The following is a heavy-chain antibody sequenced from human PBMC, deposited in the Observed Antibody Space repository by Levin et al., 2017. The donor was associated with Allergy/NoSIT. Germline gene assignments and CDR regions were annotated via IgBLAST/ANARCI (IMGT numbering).Heavy chain of an antibody. V-gene: IGHV4-39*07. J-gene: IGHJ3*02. CDR1: GGSISSNNYY. CDR2: IYYSGST. Sequence: MASETLSLTCTVSGGSISSNNYYWGWIRQPPGKGLEWIGHIYYSGSTYYNPSLKSRVTISVDTSKNHFSLKLGSVTAADTAVYYCARVALTDAFDIWGQGTMVTVSS. D-gene: IGHD1-14*01. CDR3: ARVALTDAFDI.